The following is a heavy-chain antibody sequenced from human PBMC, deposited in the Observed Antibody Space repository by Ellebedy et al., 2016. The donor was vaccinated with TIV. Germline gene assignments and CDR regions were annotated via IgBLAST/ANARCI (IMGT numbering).Heavy chain of an antibody. D-gene: IGHD2-15*01. Sequence: MPSETLSLTCNVSVASIDSGRYPCAWIRQSPGKGLEWIGNICYRVNTYSTPSLKSRVIISADTSKNLFSLRLNSVTAADTAVYYCASIDVAVANWFDPWGHGTLVTVSS. J-gene: IGHJ5*02. V-gene: IGHV4-39*01. CDR3: ASIDVAVANWFDP. CDR1: VASIDSGRYP. CDR2: ICYRVNT.